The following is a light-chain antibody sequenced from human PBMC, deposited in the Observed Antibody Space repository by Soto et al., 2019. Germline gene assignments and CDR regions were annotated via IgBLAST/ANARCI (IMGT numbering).Light chain of an antibody. J-gene: IGLJ1*01. CDR3: SSYAGSNNYV. V-gene: IGLV2-8*01. Sequence: QSALAQPPSASGSPGQSVTISCTGTSSDVGGYNYVSWCQQHPGKPPKLIIYEVSKRPSGVPDRFFGSKSGNTAPLTVSGLQAEDEADYYCSSYAGSNNYVFGTGTKGTVL. CDR1: SSDVGGYNY. CDR2: EVS.